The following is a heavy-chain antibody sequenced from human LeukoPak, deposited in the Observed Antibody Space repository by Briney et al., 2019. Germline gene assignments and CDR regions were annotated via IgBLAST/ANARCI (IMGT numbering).Heavy chain of an antibody. D-gene: IGHD3-10*01. V-gene: IGHV3-48*04. Sequence: GGSLRLSYAASGFTFSSYSMNWVRQAPGKGLEWVSYISSRSSSIYYADSVKGRFTISRDNAKNSLYLQMNSLRAEDTAVYYCARDRADFGSGSIPDFDYWGQGTLVTVSS. J-gene: IGHJ4*02. CDR3: ARDRADFGSGSIPDFDY. CDR1: GFTFSSYS. CDR2: ISSRSSSI.